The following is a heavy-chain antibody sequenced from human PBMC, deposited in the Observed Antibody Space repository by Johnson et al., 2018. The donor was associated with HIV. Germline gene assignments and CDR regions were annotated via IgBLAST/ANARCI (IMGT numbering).Heavy chain of an antibody. Sequence: QMQLVESGGGVVQPGGSLRLSCAASGFTFSSYGMHWVRQAPGKGLEWVAFIRYDGSNKYYADSVKGRFTISRHNSKTTLYLQMNSLRAEDTAVYYCASVYYDILTGYYYDALDIWGRGTMVTVSS. CDR1: GFTFSSYG. V-gene: IGHV3-30*02. CDR2: IRYDGSNK. J-gene: IGHJ3*02. CDR3: ASVYYDILTGYYYDALDI. D-gene: IGHD3-9*01.